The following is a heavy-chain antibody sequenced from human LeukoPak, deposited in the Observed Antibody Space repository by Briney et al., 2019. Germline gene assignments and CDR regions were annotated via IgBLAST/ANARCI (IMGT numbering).Heavy chain of an antibody. CDR1: GFTFSSYS. V-gene: IGHV3-21*04. J-gene: IGHJ4*02. CDR3: AKSVVPAAEIDY. D-gene: IGHD2-2*01. CDR2: ISSSSSYI. Sequence: GGSLRLSCAASGFTFSSYSMNWVRQAPGKGLEWVSSISSSSSYIYYADSVKGRFTISRDNSKNTLYLQMNSLRAEDTAVYYCAKSVVPAAEIDYWGQGTLVTVSS.